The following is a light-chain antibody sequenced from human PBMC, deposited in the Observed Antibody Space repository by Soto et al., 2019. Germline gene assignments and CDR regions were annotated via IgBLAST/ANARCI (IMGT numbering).Light chain of an antibody. Sequence: QSVLTQAASVSESPGQSISLSCGGTSTDVGSHNYVSWYQQHPGKAPKLIIYDDNKRPSGIPDRFSGSKSGTSATLGITGFQTGDEADYYCGSWDSSLSAYVFGTGTKLTVL. CDR2: DDN. CDR1: STDVGSHNY. V-gene: IGLV1-51*01. CDR3: GSWDSSLSAYV. J-gene: IGLJ1*01.